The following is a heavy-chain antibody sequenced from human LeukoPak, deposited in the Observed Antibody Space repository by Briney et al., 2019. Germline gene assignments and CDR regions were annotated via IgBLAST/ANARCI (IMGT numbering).Heavy chain of an antibody. Sequence: ASVKVACKASGYTFTGYYMHWVRQAPGQGLEWMGWINPKIGGTNYAQKFQGRVTMTRDTSISTAYMELSRLRSDDTAVYYCARAVVGASNRFDPWGQGTLVTVSS. CDR2: INPKIGGT. CDR1: GYTFTGYY. D-gene: IGHD1-26*01. V-gene: IGHV1-2*02. CDR3: ARAVVGASNRFDP. J-gene: IGHJ5*02.